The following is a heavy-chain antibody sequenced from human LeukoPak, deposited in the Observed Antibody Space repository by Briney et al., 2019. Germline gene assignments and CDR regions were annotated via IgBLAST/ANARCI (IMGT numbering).Heavy chain of an antibody. CDR2: ISGSGGST. V-gene: IGHV3-23*01. D-gene: IGHD4-17*01. J-gene: IGHJ4*02. CDR1: GFTFSSYA. Sequence: PGGSLRLSCAASGFTFSSYAMSWVRQAPGKGLEWVSAISGSGGSTYYADSVKGRFTISRDNSKNTLFLQMNSLRAEDTAVYYCSTDHGDYSFDYWGQGTLVTVSS. CDR3: STDHGDYSFDY.